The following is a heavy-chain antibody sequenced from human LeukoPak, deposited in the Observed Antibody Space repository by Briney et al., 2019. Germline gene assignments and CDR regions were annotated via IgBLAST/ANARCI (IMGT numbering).Heavy chain of an antibody. CDR2: TYYRSKWYY. V-gene: IGHV6-1*01. CDR1: GDSVSSNSVS. D-gene: IGHD6-19*01. CDR3: ARDRPNSSGWTPLDY. J-gene: IGHJ4*02. Sequence: ASQTLSLTCAISGDSVSSNSVSWNWIRQSPSRGLEWLGRTYYRSKWYYDYALSVKSRITVNPDTSKNQSSLQLNSVTPEDTAVYYCARDRPNSSGWTPLDYWGQGTLVTVSS.